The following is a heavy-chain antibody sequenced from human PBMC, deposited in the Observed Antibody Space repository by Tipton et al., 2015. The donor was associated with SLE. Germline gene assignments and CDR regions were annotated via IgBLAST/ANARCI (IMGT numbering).Heavy chain of an antibody. D-gene: IGHD4-17*01. J-gene: IGHJ4*02. V-gene: IGHV4-61*09. CDR1: GVSISRGSYF. CDR2: IFSTGIT. Sequence: TLSLTCSVSGVSISRGSYFWTWIRQPAGKGLEWVGHIFSTGITDYNPSLKSRVSISVDTSKNQFSLNLDSMTAADTAVYYCARDSHTDYGDFYVDSWGQGTLVTVSS. CDR3: ARDSHTDYGDFYVDS.